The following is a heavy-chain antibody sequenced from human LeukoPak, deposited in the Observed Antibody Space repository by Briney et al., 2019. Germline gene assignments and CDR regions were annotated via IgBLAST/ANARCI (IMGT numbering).Heavy chain of an antibody. V-gene: IGHV4-59*08. Sequence: PSETLSLTCTVSGDSISSYYWSWIRQPPGKGLEWIGYIYYSGGTDYNPSLKSRVTISVDTSKNQFSLKLRSVTAADTAVYYCARHVTISGPYDASDISGQGTMVTVSP. CDR2: IYYSGGT. CDR3: ARHVTISGPYDASDI. CDR1: GDSISSYY. D-gene: IGHD5-24*01. J-gene: IGHJ3*02.